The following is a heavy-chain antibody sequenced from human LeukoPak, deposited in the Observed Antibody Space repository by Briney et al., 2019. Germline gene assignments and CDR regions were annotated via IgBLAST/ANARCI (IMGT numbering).Heavy chain of an antibody. Sequence: GRSLRLPCAASAFTFSSYAMHWVRQAPGKGLEWVAVISYDGSNKYYADSVKGRFTISRDNSKNTLYLQMNSLRAEDTAVYYCARDTGWIRGGNWGQGTLVTVSS. D-gene: IGHD5-18*01. CDR2: ISYDGSNK. V-gene: IGHV3-30-3*01. J-gene: IGHJ4*02. CDR3: ARDTGWIRGGN. CDR1: AFTFSSYA.